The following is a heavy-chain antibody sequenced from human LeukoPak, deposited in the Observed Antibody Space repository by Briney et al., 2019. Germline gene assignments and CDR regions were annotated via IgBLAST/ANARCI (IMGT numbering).Heavy chain of an antibody. CDR2: MNPNSGNT. D-gene: IGHD2-2*01. J-gene: IGHJ6*02. V-gene: IGHV1-8*01. CDR3: ARDYCSSTSCHTPYYYYYGIDV. Sequence: GASVKVSCKASGYTFTSYDINWVRQATGQGLEWMGWMNPNSGNTGYAQKFQGRVTMTRNTSISTACMELSSLRSEDTAVYYCARDYCSSTSCHTPYYYYYGIDVWGQGTTVTVSS. CDR1: GYTFTSYD.